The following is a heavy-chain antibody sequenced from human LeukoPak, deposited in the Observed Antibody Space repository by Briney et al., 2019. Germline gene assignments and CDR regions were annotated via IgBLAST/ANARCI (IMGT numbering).Heavy chain of an antibody. CDR3: AKVGARGCSSSTCFIY. CDR1: GFTFRSYA. J-gene: IGHJ4*02. CDR2: ISGSGDTT. D-gene: IGHD2-2*01. Sequence: GGSLRLSCAASGFTFRSYAMSWVRQAPGKGLEWVSAISGSGDTTHYADSVKGRFTISRDNSKNTLYLQMNSLRPEDTAVYYCAKVGARGCSSSTCFIYWSQGTLVTVSS. V-gene: IGHV3-23*01.